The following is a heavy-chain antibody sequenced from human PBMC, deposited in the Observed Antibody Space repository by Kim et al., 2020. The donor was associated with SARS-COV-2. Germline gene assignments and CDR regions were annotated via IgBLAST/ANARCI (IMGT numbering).Heavy chain of an antibody. V-gene: IGHV3-7*05. D-gene: IGHD3-16*02. CDR3: ARGRTIMITFGGVIGSPHSFFDY. Sequence: GGSLRLSCAASGFTFSSYWMSWVRQAPGKGLEWVANIKQDGSEKYYVDSVKGRFTISRDNAKNSLYLQMNSLRAEDTAVYYCARGRTIMITFGGVIGSPHSFFDYWGQGTLVTVSS. CDR2: IKQDGSEK. CDR1: GFTFSSYW. J-gene: IGHJ4*02.